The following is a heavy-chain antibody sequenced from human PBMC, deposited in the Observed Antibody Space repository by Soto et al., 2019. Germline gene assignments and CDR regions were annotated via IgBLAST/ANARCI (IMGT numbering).Heavy chain of an antibody. J-gene: IGHJ4*02. CDR1: GGSINSGGYY. CDR3: ARGYRQSGYSSSWVFDY. V-gene: IGHV4-31*03. Sequence: QVQLQESGPGLVKPSQTLSLICTVSGGSINSGGYYWNWIRQHPGKGLEWIGYIFYSGSTYYTPFLRSRVTISADTAENQFSLNLSSVTAADTAVYFCARGYRQSGYSSSWVFDYWGQGILVNVSS. CDR2: IFYSGST. D-gene: IGHD6-13*01.